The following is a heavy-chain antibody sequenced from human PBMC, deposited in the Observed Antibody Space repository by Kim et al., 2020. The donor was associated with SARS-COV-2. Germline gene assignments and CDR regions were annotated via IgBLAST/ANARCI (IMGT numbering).Heavy chain of an antibody. CDR1: GFTFSSYS. Sequence: GGSLRLSCAASGFTFSSYSMNWVRQAPGKGLEWVSSISSSSSYIYYADSVKGRFTISRDNAKNSLYLQMNSLRAEDTAVYYCARGHYYDSSGYSYHDAFDIWGQGTMVTVSS. D-gene: IGHD3-22*01. J-gene: IGHJ3*02. V-gene: IGHV3-21*01. CDR3: ARGHYYDSSGYSYHDAFDI. CDR2: ISSSSSYI.